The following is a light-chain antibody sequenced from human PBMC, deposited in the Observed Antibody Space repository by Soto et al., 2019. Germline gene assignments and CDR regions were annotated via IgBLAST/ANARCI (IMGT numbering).Light chain of an antibody. J-gene: IGLJ1*01. V-gene: IGLV2-14*01. CDR3: SSYTSSSTRV. CDR2: DVS. Sequence: QSVLTQPASVSGSPGQSITISCTGTSSDVGGYNYVSWYQQHPGKAPKLMIYDVSNRPSGVSNRFSGSKSGNTASLTISGLQAEDKADYYCSSYTSSSTRVSGPGTTVTVL. CDR1: SSDVGGYNY.